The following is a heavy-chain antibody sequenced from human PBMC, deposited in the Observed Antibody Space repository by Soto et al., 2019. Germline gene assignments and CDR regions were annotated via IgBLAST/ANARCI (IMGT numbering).Heavy chain of an antibody. CDR3: ARVQIDIAAVGTGYYYMDV. CDR2: TYYRSKWYN. CDR1: GDSVSSNSAA. J-gene: IGHJ6*03. V-gene: IGHV6-1*01. Sequence: SQTLSLTCAISGDSVSSNSAAWNWIRQSPSRGLEWLGRTYYRSKWYNDYAVSVKSRITINPDTSKNQFSLQLNSVTPEDTAVYYCARVQIDIAAVGTGYYYMDVWGKGTTVTVPS. D-gene: IGHD6-13*01.